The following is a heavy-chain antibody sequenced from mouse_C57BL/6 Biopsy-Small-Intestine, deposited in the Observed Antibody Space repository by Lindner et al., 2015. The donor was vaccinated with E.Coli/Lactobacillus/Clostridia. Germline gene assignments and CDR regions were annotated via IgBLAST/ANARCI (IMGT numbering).Heavy chain of an antibody. CDR2: MNPNSGNT. Sequence: SLKVSCKASGYTFTSYDINWVRQATGQGLEWMGWMNPNSGNTGYAQKLQGRVTMTRSTSMSTAYLEMSSLRSEDTAVYYCARGSQWLRPIDHWGQGTLVTVSS. CDR3: ARGSQWLRPIDH. D-gene: IGHD2-2*01. V-gene: IGHV1-81*01. J-gene: IGHJ4*01. CDR1: GYTFTSYD.